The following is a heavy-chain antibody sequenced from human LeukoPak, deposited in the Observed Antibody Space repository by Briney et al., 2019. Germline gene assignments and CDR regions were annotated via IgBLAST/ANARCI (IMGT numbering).Heavy chain of an antibody. J-gene: IGHJ3*02. D-gene: IGHD2-2*01. CDR1: GGSISSYY. CDR3: ARPLRTSWADAFDI. Sequence: SETLSLTCTVSGGSISSYYWSWIRQPAGKGLEWIGRIYTRGSTNYNPSLKSRVTISVDTSKNQFSLKLSSVTAADTAVYYCARPLRTSWADAFDIWGQGTMVTVSS. V-gene: IGHV4-4*07. CDR2: IYTRGST.